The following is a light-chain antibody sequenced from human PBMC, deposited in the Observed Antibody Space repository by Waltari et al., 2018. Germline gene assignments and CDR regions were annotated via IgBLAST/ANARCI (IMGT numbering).Light chain of an antibody. J-gene: IGKJ4*01. CDR3: QQNSNWPLT. Sequence: ELVMTQSPATLSLSPGERATLSCRASQRVSSSLAWYQQKPGQAPRLLIYGASSRATGIPDRFSGSGSGTEFTLTISSLEPEDVAVYYCQQNSNWPLTFGGGTKVEIK. CDR1: QRVSSS. CDR2: GAS. V-gene: IGKV3D-15*01.